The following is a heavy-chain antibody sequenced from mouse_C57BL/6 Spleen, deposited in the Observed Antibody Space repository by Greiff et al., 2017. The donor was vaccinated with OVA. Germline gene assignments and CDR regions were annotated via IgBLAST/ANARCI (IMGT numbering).Heavy chain of an antibody. D-gene: IGHD2-5*01. Sequence: EVMLVESGGDLVKPGGSLKLSCAASGFTFSSYGMSWVRQTPDKRLEWVATISSGGSYTYYPDSVKGRFTIARDNAKNTLYLQMSSLKSEDTAMYDCARPEVSKGYFDVWGTGTTVTVSS. V-gene: IGHV5-6*02. CDR2: ISSGGSYT. CDR1: GFTFSSYG. J-gene: IGHJ1*03. CDR3: ARPEVSKGYFDV.